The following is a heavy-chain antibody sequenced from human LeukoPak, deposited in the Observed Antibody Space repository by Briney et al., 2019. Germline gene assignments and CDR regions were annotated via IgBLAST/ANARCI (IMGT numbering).Heavy chain of an antibody. D-gene: IGHD4-17*01. J-gene: IGHJ4*02. V-gene: IGHV3-30-3*01. CDR2: ISYDGSNK. Sequence: PGGSLRLSCAASGFTFSSYAMHWVRQAPGKGLEWVAVISYDGSNKYYADSVKGRFTISRDNSKNTLYLQMNSLRAEDTAVYYCASLYGDYSSFDYWGQGTLVTVSS. CDR1: GFTFSSYA. CDR3: ASLYGDYSSFDY.